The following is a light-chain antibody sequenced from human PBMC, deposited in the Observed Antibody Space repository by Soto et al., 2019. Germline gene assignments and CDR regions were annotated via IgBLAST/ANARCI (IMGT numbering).Light chain of an antibody. V-gene: IGKV3-20*01. CDR1: QSVSSSY. CDR3: QQYGSSPVT. CDR2: GAS. Sequence: DIVLTQSPGTLSLSPGERATLSCRASQSVSSSYLAWYQQKPGQAPRLLIYGASIRATGIPNRFSSGGSGTEFTLTISRLEPEDFAEYYCQQYGSSPVTFGGGTKVEIK. J-gene: IGKJ4*01.